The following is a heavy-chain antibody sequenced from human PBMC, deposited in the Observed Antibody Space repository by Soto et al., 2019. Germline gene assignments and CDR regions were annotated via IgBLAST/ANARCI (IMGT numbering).Heavy chain of an antibody. CDR2: IYYSGST. CDR1: GGSISSGGYY. D-gene: IGHD7-27*01. V-gene: IGHV4-31*03. J-gene: IGHJ4*02. Sequence: QVQLQESGPGLVKPSQTLSLTCTVSGGSISSGGYYWSWIRQLPGKGLEWIGYIYYSGSTYYSPSLKSRVTMSVDTSKNQFSPKLSSVTAADTAVYYCARGTAMTGECLDYWGQGTLVTVSS. CDR3: ARGTAMTGECLDY.